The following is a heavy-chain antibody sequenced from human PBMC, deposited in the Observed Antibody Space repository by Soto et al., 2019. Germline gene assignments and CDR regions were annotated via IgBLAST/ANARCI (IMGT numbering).Heavy chain of an antibody. CDR1: GFTFSSYG. J-gene: IGHJ4*02. Sequence: QVQLVESGGGVVQPGRSLRLSCAASGFTFSSYGMHWVRQAPGKWLEWVAVISYDGSNKYYADSVKGRFTISRDNSKNTLYLQMNSLRAEDTAVYYCAKGRARGGYSYGPLDYWGQGTLVTVSS. V-gene: IGHV3-30*18. D-gene: IGHD5-18*01. CDR2: ISYDGSNK. CDR3: AKGRARGGYSYGPLDY.